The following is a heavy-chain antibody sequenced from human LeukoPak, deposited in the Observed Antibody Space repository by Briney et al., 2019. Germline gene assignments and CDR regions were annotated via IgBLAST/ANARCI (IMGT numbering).Heavy chain of an antibody. Sequence: GGSLRLSCAASGFTFSSYWMHWVRQVPGEGLVWVSRIKGDGITITYADSVKGRFTVSRDNAKNTVYLQMNSLRAEDTAVYYCARDKDYGYDYWGQGTLVTVSS. J-gene: IGHJ4*02. CDR2: IKGDGITI. CDR3: ARDKDYGYDY. D-gene: IGHD5-18*01. V-gene: IGHV3-74*01. CDR1: GFTFSSYW.